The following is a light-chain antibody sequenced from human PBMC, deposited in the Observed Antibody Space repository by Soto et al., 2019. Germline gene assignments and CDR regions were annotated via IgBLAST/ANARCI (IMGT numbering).Light chain of an antibody. CDR2: EVT. V-gene: IGLV2-14*01. J-gene: IGLJ1*01. Sequence: QSVLTQPASVSGSPGQSITISCTGTRSDVGGYNYVSWYQQFPGKAPKLMIYEVTNRPSGVSNRFSGSKSGNTASLIISGLQTEDEADYYCSSYAGSSTPYVFGTGTQLTVL. CDR3: SSYAGSSTPYV. CDR1: RSDVGGYNY.